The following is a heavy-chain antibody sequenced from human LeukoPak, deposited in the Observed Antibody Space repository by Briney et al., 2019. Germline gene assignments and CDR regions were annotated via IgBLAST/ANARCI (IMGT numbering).Heavy chain of an antibody. D-gene: IGHD3-3*01. J-gene: IGHJ4*02. Sequence: PGGSLRLSCAASGFTFSSHAMGWVRQAPGKGLEWVSGIGGLGGSTYYAGSVKGRFTISRDNSQNTLYLHMNSLRADDTAVYYCARDPGVVAFHYFDYWGQGSLATVSS. CDR2: IGGLGGST. CDR1: GFTFSSHA. V-gene: IGHV3-23*01. CDR3: ARDPGVVAFHYFDY.